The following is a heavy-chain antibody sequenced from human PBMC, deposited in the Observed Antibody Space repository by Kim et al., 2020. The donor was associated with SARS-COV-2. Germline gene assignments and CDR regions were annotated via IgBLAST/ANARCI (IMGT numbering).Heavy chain of an antibody. Sequence: SETLSLTCTVSGGSISSSSYYWGWIRQPPGKGLDWIGSIYYSGSTYYNPSLKSRVTISVDTSKNQFSLKLSSVTAADTAVYYCARQSRGSGSYYHYFDNWGQGTLVTVSS. J-gene: IGHJ4*02. V-gene: IGHV4-39*01. CDR1: GGSISSSSYY. CDR3: ARQSRGSGSYYHYFDN. D-gene: IGHD3-10*01. CDR2: IYYSGST.